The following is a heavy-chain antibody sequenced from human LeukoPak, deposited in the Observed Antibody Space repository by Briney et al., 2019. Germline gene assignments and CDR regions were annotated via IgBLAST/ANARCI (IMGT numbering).Heavy chain of an antibody. CDR2: IYYSGST. CDR3: ARENSYGLSDAFDI. D-gene: IGHD5-18*01. J-gene: IGHJ3*02. Sequence: PETLSLTCTVSGGSISSYYWSWIRQPPGKGLEWIGYIYYSGSTNYNPSLKSRVTISVDTSKNQFSLKLSSVTAADTAVYYCARENSYGLSDAFDIWGQGTMVTVSS. V-gene: IGHV4-59*01. CDR1: GGSISSYY.